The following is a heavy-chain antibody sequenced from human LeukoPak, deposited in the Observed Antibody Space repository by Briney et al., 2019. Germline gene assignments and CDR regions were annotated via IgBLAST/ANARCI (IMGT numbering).Heavy chain of an antibody. D-gene: IGHD4-23*01. Sequence: ASVKVSCKASGYTFTGYYMHWVRQAPGQGLEWMGWINPNSGGTNYAQKFQGRVTMTRDTSISTAYMELSRLRSADTAVYYCARTNYGGNSADYWGQGTLVTVSS. CDR3: ARTNYGGNSADY. V-gene: IGHV1-2*02. CDR1: GYTFTGYY. J-gene: IGHJ4*02. CDR2: INPNSGGT.